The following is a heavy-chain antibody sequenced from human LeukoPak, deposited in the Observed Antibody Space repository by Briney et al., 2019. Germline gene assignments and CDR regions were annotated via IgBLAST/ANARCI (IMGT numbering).Heavy chain of an antibody. J-gene: IGHJ4*02. D-gene: IGHD3-16*02. Sequence: SETLSLTCAVYGGSFSGYYWSWLRQPPGKGLEWIGEINHSGSTNYNPSLKSRVTISVDTSKNQFSLKLSSVTAADTAVCYCARAPYDYVWGSYRFDYWGQGTLVTVSS. CDR1: GGSFSGYY. CDR3: ARAPYDYVWGSYRFDY. V-gene: IGHV4-34*01. CDR2: INHSGST.